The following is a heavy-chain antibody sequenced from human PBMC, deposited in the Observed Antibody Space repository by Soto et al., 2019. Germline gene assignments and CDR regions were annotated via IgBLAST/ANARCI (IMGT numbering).Heavy chain of an antibody. CDR3: ARKDKSGYFNWFDP. D-gene: IGHD3-22*01. V-gene: IGHV5-51*01. Sequence: GESLKISCRTSGYRFTSYWIAWVRQMPGKGLEWMGIIFPSASDTRYSPSFQGQVTISADRSTSTVFLQWASLKASDTAVYFCARKDKSGYFNWFDPWGQGTLVTVSS. CDR2: IFPSASDT. CDR1: GYRFTSYW. J-gene: IGHJ5*02.